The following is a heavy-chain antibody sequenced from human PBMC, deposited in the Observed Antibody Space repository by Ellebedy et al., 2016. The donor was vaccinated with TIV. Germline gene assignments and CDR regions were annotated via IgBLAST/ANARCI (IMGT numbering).Heavy chain of an antibody. J-gene: IGHJ5*02. V-gene: IGHV3-7*01. Sequence: GESLKISCAASGFSFRSYWMSWVRQVPGKGLEWVANIRQDGSEKYYVDSVKGRFTISRDNAKNSLFLQMNSLRADDTAVYYCVRAVPNWFDPWGQGTLVTVSS. CDR2: IRQDGSEK. CDR1: GFSFRSYW. CDR3: VRAVPNWFDP.